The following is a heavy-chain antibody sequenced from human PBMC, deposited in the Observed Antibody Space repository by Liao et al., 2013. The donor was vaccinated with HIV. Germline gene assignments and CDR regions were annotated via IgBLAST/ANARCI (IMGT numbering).Heavy chain of an antibody. Sequence: QVQLQESGPGLVKPSQTLSLTCNVSGGSITSGNNYWSWIRQPAGKGLEWIGRLYTTGTTNYNPSLKSRVTISVDTSKNQFSLRLSSVTAADTAVYYCAREKVWIGLVNTYGVNWFDPWGRGNPGHRLL. CDR2: LYTTGTT. D-gene: IGHD3/OR15-3a*01. V-gene: IGHV4-61*02. J-gene: IGHJ5*02. CDR3: AREKVWIGLVNTYGVNWFDP. CDR1: GGSITSGNNY.